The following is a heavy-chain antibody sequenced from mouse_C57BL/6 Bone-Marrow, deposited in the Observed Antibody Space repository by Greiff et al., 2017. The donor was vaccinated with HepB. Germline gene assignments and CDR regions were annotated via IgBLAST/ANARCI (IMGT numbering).Heavy chain of an antibody. V-gene: IGHV1-85*01. CDR2: IYPGDGST. D-gene: IGHD2-4*01. CDR3: ARGDDYDPFAY. Sequence: VQRVESGPELVKPGASVKLSCKASGYTFTSYDINWVKQRPGKGLEWIGWIYPGDGSTKYNEKFKGKATLTVETSSSTAYMELHSLTSEDSAVYFCARGDDYDPFAYWGQGTLVTVSA. CDR1: GYTFTSYD. J-gene: IGHJ3*01.